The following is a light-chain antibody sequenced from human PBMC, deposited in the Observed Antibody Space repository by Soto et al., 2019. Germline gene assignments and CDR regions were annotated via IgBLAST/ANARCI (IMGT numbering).Light chain of an antibody. J-gene: IGLJ1*01. V-gene: IGLV2-14*03. Sequence: QSALTQPASVSGSPGQSITISCTGTSNPIGASNYVSWYQQHPGQAPKLMISDVNNRPSGISDRFSGSKSGNTASLTISGLQAEDEADYYCYSWNSNSDTHYVFGTGTKLTVL. CDR3: YSWNSNSDTHYV. CDR1: SNPIGASNY. CDR2: DVN.